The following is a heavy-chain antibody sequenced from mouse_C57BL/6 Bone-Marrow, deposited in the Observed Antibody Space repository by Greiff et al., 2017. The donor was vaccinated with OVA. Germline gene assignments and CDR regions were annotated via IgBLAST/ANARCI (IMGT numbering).Heavy chain of an antibody. V-gene: IGHV1-62-2*01. J-gene: IGHJ3*01. CDR2: FYPGRGSI. CDR1: GYTFTEYT. D-gene: IGHD1-1*01. CDR3: ARHEGDYYGSSYPAWFAY. Sequence: QVQLKQSGAELVKPGASVKLSCKASGYTFTEYTIHWVKQRSGQGLEWIGWFYPGRGSIKYNEKFKDKATLTADKSSSTVYMELSRLTSEDSAVYFCARHEGDYYGSSYPAWFAYWGQGTLVTVSA.